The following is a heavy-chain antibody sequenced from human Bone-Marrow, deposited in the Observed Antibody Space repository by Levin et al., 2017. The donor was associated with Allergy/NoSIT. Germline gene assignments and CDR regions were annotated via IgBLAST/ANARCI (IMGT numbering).Heavy chain of an antibody. Sequence: GALRLSCAVSGFTLHNAWINWVRPAPGKGLEWVGRFKGKTDGGTTDYAAPVKGRFTISRDDSKNMLYLQMNSLKTEDTAVYYCSTVRYCSSGVCYARYYYYYGMDVWGQGTTVTVSS. CDR2: FKGKTDGGTT. CDR3: STVRYCSSGVCYARYYYYYGMDV. CDR1: GFTLHNAW. J-gene: IGHJ6*02. V-gene: IGHV3-15*07. D-gene: IGHD2-21*02.